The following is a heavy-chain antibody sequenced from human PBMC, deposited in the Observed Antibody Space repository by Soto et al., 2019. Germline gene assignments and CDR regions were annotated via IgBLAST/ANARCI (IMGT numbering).Heavy chain of an antibody. Sequence: GGSLRLSCAASGFTFTSAWMSWVRQAPGKGLERVGRIKSKTDGGTTDYAAPVRGRFTISRDDSKNTLYVQLNSLKTEDTAVYYCTTDSILAPLFHWGQGTLVTVSS. J-gene: IGHJ4*02. CDR3: TTDSILAPLFH. D-gene: IGHD3-3*02. CDR1: GFTFTSAW. CDR2: IKSKTDGGTT. V-gene: IGHV3-15*01.